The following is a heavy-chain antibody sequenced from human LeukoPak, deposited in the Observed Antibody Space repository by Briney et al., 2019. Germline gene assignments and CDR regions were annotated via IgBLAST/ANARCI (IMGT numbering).Heavy chain of an antibody. Sequence: SGGSLRLSCAASGFTFSNYAMSWVRQAPGKGLEWVSGISGSGGNTYYADSVKGRFTISRDNSKNTLYLQMNSLRAEDTAVYYCAGGTYYDFWSGYLQGAFDIWGQGTMVTVSS. CDR3: AGGTYYDFWSGYLQGAFDI. J-gene: IGHJ3*02. D-gene: IGHD3-3*01. V-gene: IGHV3-23*01. CDR1: GFTFSNYA. CDR2: ISGSGGNT.